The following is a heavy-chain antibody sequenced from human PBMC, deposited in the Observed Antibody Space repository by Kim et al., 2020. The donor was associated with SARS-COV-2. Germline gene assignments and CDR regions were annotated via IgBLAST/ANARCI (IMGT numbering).Heavy chain of an antibody. CDR1: GYSFTSYW. CDR3: ARRGFGRSIAPTGWFDP. J-gene: IGHJ5*02. D-gene: IGHD6-6*01. V-gene: IGHV5-51*01. Sequence: GESLKISCKGSGYSFTSYWIGWVRQMPGKGLEWMGIIYPGDSDTRYSPSFQGQVTISADKSISTAYLQWSSLKASDTAMYYCARRGFGRSIAPTGWFDPWGQGTLVPVSS. CDR2: IYPGDSDT.